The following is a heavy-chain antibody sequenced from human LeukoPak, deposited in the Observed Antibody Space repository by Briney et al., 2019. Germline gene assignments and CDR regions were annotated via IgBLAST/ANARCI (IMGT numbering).Heavy chain of an antibody. V-gene: IGHV3-30-3*01. CDR2: ISYDGGNK. CDR3: PSSNWFDP. J-gene: IGHJ5*02. Sequence: GRSLRLSCAASGFTFSSYAMHWVRQAPGKGLEWVAVISYDGGNKYYADSVKGRFTISRDNSKNTLYLQMNSLRAEDTAVYYCPSSNWFDPWGQGTLVTVSS. CDR1: GFTFSSYA.